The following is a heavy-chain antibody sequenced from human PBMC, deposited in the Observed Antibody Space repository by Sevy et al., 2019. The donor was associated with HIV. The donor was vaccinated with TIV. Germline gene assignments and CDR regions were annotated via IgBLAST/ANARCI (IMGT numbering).Heavy chain of an antibody. CDR2: ISGSGGST. CDR3: AKDRLKYYYDSSGYWDARDWFDP. CDR1: GFTFSSYA. D-gene: IGHD3-22*01. J-gene: IGHJ5*02. V-gene: IGHV3-23*01. Sequence: GGSLRLSCAASGFTFSSYAMSWVRQAPGKGLEWVSAISGSGGSTYYADSVKGRFTISRDNSKNTLYLQMNSLRAEETAVYYCAKDRLKYYYDSSGYWDARDWFDPWGQGTLVTVSS.